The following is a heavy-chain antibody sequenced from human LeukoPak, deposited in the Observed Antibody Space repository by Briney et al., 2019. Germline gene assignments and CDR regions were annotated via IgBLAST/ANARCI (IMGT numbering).Heavy chain of an antibody. CDR2: IYYSGST. CDR3: ARAFDRLQPPDY. CDR1: GGSISNYY. D-gene: IGHD3-16*01. J-gene: IGHJ4*02. Sequence: SETLSLTCTVSGGSISNYYWTWIRQPPGKGLEWIGYIYYSGSTNHNPSLKSRVTISVDTSKNQFSLKLSSVTAADTAMYYCARAFDRLQPPDYWGQGTLVTVSS. V-gene: IGHV4-59*01.